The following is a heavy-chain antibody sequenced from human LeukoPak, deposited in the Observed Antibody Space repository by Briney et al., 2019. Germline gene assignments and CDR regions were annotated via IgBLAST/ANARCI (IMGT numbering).Heavy chain of an antibody. V-gene: IGHV4-59*08. Sequence: SETLSLTCTVSGGSISNYYWSWIRQPPGKGLEWIGYIYYSGSTNYNPSLKSRVTISVDTSKNQFSLKLSSVTAADTAVYYCARHGYIGYDGSDRFDHWGQGTLVTVSS. J-gene: IGHJ4*02. CDR1: GGSISNYY. CDR3: ARHGYIGYDGSDRFDH. D-gene: IGHD5-12*01. CDR2: IYYSGST.